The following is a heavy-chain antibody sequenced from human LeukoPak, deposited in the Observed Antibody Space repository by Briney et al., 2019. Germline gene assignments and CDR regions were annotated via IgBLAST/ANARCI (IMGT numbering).Heavy chain of an antibody. D-gene: IGHD2-15*01. Sequence: GGTLRLSCAASGFTFSTYGMSWVRQAPGKGLEWVSAISGSGVSTYYADSVKGRFTISRDNSKNTLYLQMNSLRAEDTAVYYCAKGVGYCSGGSCQQFDYWGQGTLVTVSS. CDR3: AKGVGYCSGGSCQQFDY. CDR2: ISGSGVST. J-gene: IGHJ4*02. CDR1: GFTFSTYG. V-gene: IGHV3-23*01.